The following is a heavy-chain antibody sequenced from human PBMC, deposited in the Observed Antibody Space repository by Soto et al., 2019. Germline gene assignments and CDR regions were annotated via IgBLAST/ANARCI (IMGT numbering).Heavy chain of an antibody. J-gene: IGHJ6*02. CDR3: ARDKCISLVGFCRKDPYFGLDV. CDR1: GASIDDRGNH. CDR2: VYHDGTT. V-gene: IGHV4-39*02. D-gene: IGHD3-9*01. Sequence: SWTLSLTCSVSGASIDDRGNHWSWLRRSQGRGLEWLGSVYHDGTTYYIPPLKTRVFVSVDTSMNQFPLKLASVTAADTAVYFCARDKCISLVGFCRKDPYFGLDVWGPATTVTVSS.